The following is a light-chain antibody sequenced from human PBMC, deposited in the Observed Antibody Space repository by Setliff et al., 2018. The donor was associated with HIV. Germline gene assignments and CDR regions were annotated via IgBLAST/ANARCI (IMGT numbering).Light chain of an antibody. CDR1: SSDVGGYNR. V-gene: IGLV2-18*02. Sequence: QSALTQPPSVSGSPGQSVTISCTGTSSDVGGYNRVSWYQQPPGTAPKPMIYDVSNRPSGVPDRFSGSKSGNTASLTISGLQAEDEADYYCSSYTSSSTLLFGGGTKVTVL. CDR2: DVS. J-gene: IGLJ2*01. CDR3: SSYTSSSTLL.